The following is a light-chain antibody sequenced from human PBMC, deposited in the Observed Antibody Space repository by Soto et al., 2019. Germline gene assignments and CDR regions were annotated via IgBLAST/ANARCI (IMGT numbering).Light chain of an antibody. CDR1: SSDVGNYNY. Sequence: QSALTQPASVSGSPGQSITISCTGTSSDVGNYNYVSWYQQYPGKAPKLMIYEVNNRPSGVSSRFSGSKSGNTASLTISGLQAEDEADYYCAAWDASLKGVVFGGGTKLTVL. V-gene: IGLV2-14*01. J-gene: IGLJ2*01. CDR2: EVN. CDR3: AAWDASLKGVV.